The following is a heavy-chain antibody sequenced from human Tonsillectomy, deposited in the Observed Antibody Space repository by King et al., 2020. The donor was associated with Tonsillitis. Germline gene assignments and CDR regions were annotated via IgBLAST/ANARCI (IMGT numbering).Heavy chain of an antibody. CDR2: ISTNSGNT. Sequence: QLVQSGAEVKKPGASVKVSCKASGYTLTTYGINWVRQAPGQGLEWMGWISTNSGNTNYAQKLQGRVTMTTDTSTSTAYMELRSLRSDDTAMYYCARGGSYFLSRAFDIWGQGTMVTVSS. CDR3: ARGGSYFLSRAFDI. CDR1: GYTLTTYG. D-gene: IGHD1-26*01. V-gene: IGHV1-18*04. J-gene: IGHJ3*02.